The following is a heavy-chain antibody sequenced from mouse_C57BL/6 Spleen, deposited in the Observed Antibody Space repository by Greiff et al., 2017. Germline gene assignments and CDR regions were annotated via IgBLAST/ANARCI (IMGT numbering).Heavy chain of an antibody. CDR3: ARWGYYGNYDAMDY. Sequence: EVKVEKSGGGLVQPGGSLSLSCAASGFTFTDYYMSWVRQPPGKALEWLGFIRNKANGYTTEYSASVKGRFTISRDNSQSILYLQMNALRAEDSATYYCARWGYYGNYDAMDYWGQGTSVTVSS. CDR2: IRNKANGYTT. CDR1: GFTFTDYY. J-gene: IGHJ4*01. V-gene: IGHV7-3*01. D-gene: IGHD2-1*01.